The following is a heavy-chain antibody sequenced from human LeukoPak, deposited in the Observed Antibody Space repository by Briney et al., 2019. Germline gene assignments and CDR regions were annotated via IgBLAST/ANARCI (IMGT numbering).Heavy chain of an antibody. Sequence: PGGSLRLSCAASGFNVAAYAMYWVRQLPGKSLEWVSLISGDSDNRYSAASVKGRFTVSRDNSKNSLYLQMNGLTAEDTALYYCAIAYESGSFYRAFAYWGQGALVTVSS. CDR2: ISGDSDNR. V-gene: IGHV3-43*02. CDR3: AIAYESGSFYRAFAY. J-gene: IGHJ4*02. CDR1: GFNVAAYA. D-gene: IGHD3-10*01.